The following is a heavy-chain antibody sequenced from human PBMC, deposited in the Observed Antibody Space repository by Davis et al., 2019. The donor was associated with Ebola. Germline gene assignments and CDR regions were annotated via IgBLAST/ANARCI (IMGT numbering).Heavy chain of an antibody. CDR3: TRQGGS. CDR2: IRSKANSYAT. V-gene: IGHV3-73*01. Sequence: GGSLRLSCTSSTVSFSGFGMHWVRQASGKGLEWVGRIRSKANSYATAYAASVKGRFTISRDDSKNTAYLQMNSLKTEDTAVYYCTRQGGSWGQGTLVTVSS. CDR1: TVSFSGFG. J-gene: IGHJ5*02. D-gene: IGHD1-26*01.